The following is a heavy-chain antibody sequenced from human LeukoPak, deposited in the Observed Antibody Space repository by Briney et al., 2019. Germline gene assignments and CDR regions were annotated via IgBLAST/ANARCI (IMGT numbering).Heavy chain of an antibody. V-gene: IGHV4-34*01. CDR2: INHSGSS. CDR3: ARLYLPATRFDY. Sequence: SETLSLTCGVYGGSFSGHSWSWIRQPPGKGLEWIAEINHSGSSNYNPSLKSRVTISVDTSKNQFSLKLTSVTAADTAVYYCARLYLPATRFDYWGQGTLVTVSS. CDR1: GGSFSGHS. D-gene: IGHD5-24*01. J-gene: IGHJ4*02.